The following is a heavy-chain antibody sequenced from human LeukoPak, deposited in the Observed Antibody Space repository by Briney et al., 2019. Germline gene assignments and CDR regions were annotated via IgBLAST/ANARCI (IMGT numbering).Heavy chain of an antibody. Sequence: GGSLRLSCAASGFIFEGYAMHWVRQAPGKGLEWVGFIRSKAYGGTIEYAASVKGRFTISRDDSKSIAYLQMNSLKTEDTAVYHCTRGVGVYWGQGTLVTVSS. J-gene: IGHJ4*02. V-gene: IGHV3-49*04. D-gene: IGHD3-16*01. CDR2: IRSKAYGGTI. CDR3: TRGVGVY. CDR1: GFIFEGYA.